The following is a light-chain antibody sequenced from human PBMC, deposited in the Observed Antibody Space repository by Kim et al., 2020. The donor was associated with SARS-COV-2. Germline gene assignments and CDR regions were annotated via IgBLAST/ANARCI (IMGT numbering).Light chain of an antibody. V-gene: IGLV1-47*01. CDR1: SSNVGNNY. J-gene: IGLJ3*02. CDR3: AAWDDSLSARV. CDR2: RNN. Sequence: QSVLTQPPSASVAPGQKVTISCSGSSSNVGNNYVSWYQQLPGTAPKLLIYRNNKRPSGVPDRFSGSKSGTSASLDISGLRSEDEADYYCAAWDDSLSARVFGGGTQLTVL.